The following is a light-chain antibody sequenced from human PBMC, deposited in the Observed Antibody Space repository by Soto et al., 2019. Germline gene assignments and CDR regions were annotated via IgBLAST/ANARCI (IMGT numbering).Light chain of an antibody. V-gene: IGKV3-11*01. J-gene: IGKJ1*01. CDR1: QSVRSS. CDR3: QQRSNWPGT. Sequence: EIVLTQSPATLSLSPGERATLSCRATQSVRSSLAWYLQQTGQAPRLLIYDASKRATDIPARFSGSGSGTDFTLTISSLEPKDFALYYFQQRSNWPGTFGQGTKVEIK. CDR2: DAS.